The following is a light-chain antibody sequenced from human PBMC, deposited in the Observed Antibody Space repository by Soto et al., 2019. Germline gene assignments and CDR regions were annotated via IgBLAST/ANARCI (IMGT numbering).Light chain of an antibody. CDR2: AAS. J-gene: IGKJ5*01. Sequence: IQMTQSTSSLSASTGDRVTITCRASHGISSYLAWYQQKPGKAPKLLIYAASTLQSGVPSRFSGSGSGTDFTLTISCLQSEDFATYYCQQYYSYPITFGQGTRLAIK. CDR1: HGISSY. CDR3: QQYYSYPIT. V-gene: IGKV1-8*01.